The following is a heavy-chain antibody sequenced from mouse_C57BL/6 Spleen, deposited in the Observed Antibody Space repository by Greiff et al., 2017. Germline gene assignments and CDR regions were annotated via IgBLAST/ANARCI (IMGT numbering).Heavy chain of an antibody. J-gene: IGHJ3*01. Sequence: QVQLQQPGAELVMPGASVKLSCKASGYTFTSYWMHWVKQRPGQGLEWIGEIDPSDSYTNYNQKFKGKSTLTVDKSSSTAYMQLSSLTSEDSAVYYWARKGYDGFAYWGQGTLVTVSA. CDR2: IDPSDSYT. V-gene: IGHV1-69*01. CDR3: ARKGYDGFAY. CDR1: GYTFTSYW. D-gene: IGHD2-2*01.